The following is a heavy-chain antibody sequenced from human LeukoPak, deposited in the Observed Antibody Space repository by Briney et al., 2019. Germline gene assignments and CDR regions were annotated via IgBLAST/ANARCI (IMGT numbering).Heavy chain of an antibody. Sequence: GGSLRLSCAVSGFTFSSYTINWVRQAPGKGLEWVSSISSSSSYIYYADSVKGRFTISRDNAKNSLSLQTNSLRAEDTAVYYCARGIAVAGDFRFDYWGQGTLVTVSS. CDR2: ISSSSSYI. J-gene: IGHJ4*02. V-gene: IGHV3-21*01. D-gene: IGHD6-19*01. CDR3: ARGIAVAGDFRFDY. CDR1: GFTFSSYT.